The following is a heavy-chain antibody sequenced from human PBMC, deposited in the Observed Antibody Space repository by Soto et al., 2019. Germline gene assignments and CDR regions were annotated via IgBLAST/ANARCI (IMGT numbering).Heavy chain of an antibody. CDR1: GGSISSGGYY. Sequence: QVQLQESGPGLVKPSQTLSLTCTVSGGSISSGGYYWSWIRQHPGKGLEWIGYIYYSGSTYYNPYLKSRVTISVGTSKNQFSLKLSSVTAADTAVYYCARDHRYSYGNSPNYYYGMDVWGQGTTVTVSS. CDR3: ARDHRYSYGNSPNYYYGMDV. V-gene: IGHV4-31*03. CDR2: IYYSGST. D-gene: IGHD5-18*01. J-gene: IGHJ6*02.